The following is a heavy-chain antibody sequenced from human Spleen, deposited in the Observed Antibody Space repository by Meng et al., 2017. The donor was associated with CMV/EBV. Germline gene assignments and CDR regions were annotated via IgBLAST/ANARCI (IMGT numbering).Heavy chain of an antibody. CDR2: IHPHRGDT. V-gene: IGHV1-2*02. J-gene: IGHJ4*02. D-gene: IGHD1-26*01. CDR1: GYTFTAHY. CDR3: TKLGRGTYGDY. Sequence: ASVKVSCKASGYTFTAHYFHWVRQAPGQGLEWMGWIHPHRGDTNYAQQFQGRVTLTRDTSINTGYMELTRLTSDDTAVYYCTKLGRGTYGDYWGQGTLVTVSS.